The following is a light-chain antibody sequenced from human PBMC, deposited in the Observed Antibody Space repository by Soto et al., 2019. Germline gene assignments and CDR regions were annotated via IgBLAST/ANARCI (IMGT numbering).Light chain of an antibody. Sequence: QSVLTQPPSASGSPGQSVTISCTRTSSDVGGYKYVSWYQQHPGKAPKLLIYEVAKRPSGVPDRFSGSKSGNTASLTVSGLQAEDEADYYCSSYAGSNNLGVFGGGTKLTVL. CDR3: SSYAGSNNLGV. V-gene: IGLV2-8*01. J-gene: IGLJ2*01. CDR1: SSDVGGYKY. CDR2: EVA.